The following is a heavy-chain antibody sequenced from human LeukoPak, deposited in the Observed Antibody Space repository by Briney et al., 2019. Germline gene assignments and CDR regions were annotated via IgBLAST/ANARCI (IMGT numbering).Heavy chain of an antibody. J-gene: IGHJ4*02. Sequence: SSETLSLTCAVSGGSISGSNWWSWVRQPPGKGLEWIGEIYHSGSTNYNPSLKSRVTISVDKSKNQFSLKLSSVTAADTAVYYCARDDTTMVRGVIIRYFDYWGQGTLVTVSS. D-gene: IGHD3-10*01. V-gene: IGHV4-4*02. CDR3: ARDDTTMVRGVIIRYFDY. CDR1: GGSISGSNW. CDR2: IYHSGST.